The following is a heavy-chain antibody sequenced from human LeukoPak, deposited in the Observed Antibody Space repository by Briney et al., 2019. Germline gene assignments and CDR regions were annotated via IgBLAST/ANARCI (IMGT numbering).Heavy chain of an antibody. D-gene: IGHD6-13*01. J-gene: IGHJ4*02. CDR3: ARLSSWAKFDY. Sequence: SETLSLTCTVSGGSISSSSSYWGWIRQPPGKGLEWIGSIYYSGSTYYNPSLTSRVTISVDTSKNQFSLKLSSVTAADTAVYYCARLSSWAKFDYWGQGTLVTVSS. V-gene: IGHV4-39*01. CDR2: IYYSGST. CDR1: GGSISSSSSY.